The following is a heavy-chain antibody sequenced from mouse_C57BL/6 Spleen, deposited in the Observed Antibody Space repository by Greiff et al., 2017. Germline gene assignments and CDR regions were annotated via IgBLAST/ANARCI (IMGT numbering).Heavy chain of an antibody. CDR1: GFTFSDYY. CDR2: INYDGSST. J-gene: IGHJ1*03. Sequence: EVKLVESEGGLVQPGSSMKLSCTASGFTFSDYYMAWVRQVPEKGLEWVANINYDGSSTYYLASLNSRFIISRDNAKNILYLQMSSLKSEDTATYYCARGDYYGSSYWYFDVWGTGTTVTVSS. V-gene: IGHV5-16*01. D-gene: IGHD1-1*01. CDR3: ARGDYYGSSYWYFDV.